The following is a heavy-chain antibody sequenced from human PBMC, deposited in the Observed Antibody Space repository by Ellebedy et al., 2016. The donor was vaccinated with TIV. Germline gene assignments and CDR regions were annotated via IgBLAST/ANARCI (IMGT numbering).Heavy chain of an antibody. J-gene: IGHJ4*01. D-gene: IGHD3-10*01. V-gene: IGHV2-5*01. Sequence: SGPTLVKPTQTLTLTCTFSGFSLTTSGVGVGWIRQHPGKALEWLALIFWNDNKQYTPSLRSRLNITKDNSQSQVILTMTNIDPMDTATYYCAHISPAAYSASWFCDFWGPGTLVNVSS. CDR1: GFSLTTSGVG. CDR2: IFWNDNK. CDR3: AHISPAAYSASWFCDF.